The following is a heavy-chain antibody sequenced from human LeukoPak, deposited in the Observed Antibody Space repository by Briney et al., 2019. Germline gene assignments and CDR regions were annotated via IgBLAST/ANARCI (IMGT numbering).Heavy chain of an antibody. V-gene: IGHV4-4*07. D-gene: IGHD6-13*01. CDR1: GGSISSYY. CDR2: IYTSGST. Sequence: SETLSLTCTVPGGSISSYYWSWIRQPAGKGLEWIGRIYTSGSTNYNPSLKSRVTMSVDTSKNQFSLKLSSVTAADTAVYNCAREYSSSWSNWFDPWGQGTLVTVSS. J-gene: IGHJ5*02. CDR3: AREYSSSWSNWFDP.